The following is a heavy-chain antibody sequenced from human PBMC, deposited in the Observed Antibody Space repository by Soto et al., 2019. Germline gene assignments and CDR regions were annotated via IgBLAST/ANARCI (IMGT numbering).Heavy chain of an antibody. Sequence: QVQLVRSGAEVKKPGASVKVSCKASGYTFTSYGISWVRQAPGQGLEWMGWISAYNGNTNYAQKLQGRVTMTTDTSTSTAYMELRSLRSDDTAVYYCARTKYGDYVYWYFDLWGRGTLATVSS. D-gene: IGHD4-17*01. J-gene: IGHJ2*01. V-gene: IGHV1-18*01. CDR1: GYTFTSYG. CDR3: ARTKYGDYVYWYFDL. CDR2: ISAYNGNT.